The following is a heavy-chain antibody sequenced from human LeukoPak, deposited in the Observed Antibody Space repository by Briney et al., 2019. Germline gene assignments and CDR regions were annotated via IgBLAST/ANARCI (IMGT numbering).Heavy chain of an antibody. D-gene: IGHD3-22*01. CDR3: ARGQAENYYDSSGYSSDAFDI. CDR1: GFTFSSYG. CDR2: ISYDGSNK. Sequence: GGSLRLSCAASGFTFSSYGMHWVRQAPGKGLEWVAVISYDGSNKCYADSVKGRFTISRDNSKNTLYLQMNSLRAEDTAVYYCARGQAENYYDSSGYSSDAFDIWGQGTMVTVSS. J-gene: IGHJ3*02. V-gene: IGHV3-30*03.